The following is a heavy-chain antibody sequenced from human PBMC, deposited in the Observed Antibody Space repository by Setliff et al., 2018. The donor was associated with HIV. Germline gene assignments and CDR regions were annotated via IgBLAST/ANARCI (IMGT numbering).Heavy chain of an antibody. Sequence: PSETLSLTCRVSGVSVGRGDYYWHWIRQHPEKALEWIGYIFHRGDTYYNPSLKSRISMSVDTSKNQFSLELTSLTAADTAVYYCATRPRIAARPFDYWGQGMLVTVSS. J-gene: IGHJ4*02. CDR2: IFHRGDT. CDR1: GVSVGRGDYY. CDR3: ATRPRIAARPFDY. V-gene: IGHV4-31*02. D-gene: IGHD6-6*01.